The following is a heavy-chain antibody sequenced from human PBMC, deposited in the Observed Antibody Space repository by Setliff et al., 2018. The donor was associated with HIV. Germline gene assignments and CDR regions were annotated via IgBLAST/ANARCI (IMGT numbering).Heavy chain of an antibody. J-gene: IGHJ4*02. CDR2: TSTSGSTI. CDR3: ARDEYIVVVPAPLPIDF. CDR1: GFTFRDYY. D-gene: IGHD2-2*01. V-gene: IGHV3-11*01. Sequence: GASVKVSCVASGFTFRDYYMSWVRQAPGKGLEWIASTSTSGSTIHYADSVKGRFSISRDNAKNSVYLQMNSLRSDDTAVYYCARDEYIVVVPAPLPIDFWGQGTLVTVSS.